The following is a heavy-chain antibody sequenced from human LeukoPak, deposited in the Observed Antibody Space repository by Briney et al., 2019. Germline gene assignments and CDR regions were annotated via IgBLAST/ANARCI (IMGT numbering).Heavy chain of an antibody. J-gene: IGHJ4*02. Sequence: GGPLRLSCAASGFPFGRYGIHWVRRAPAGGVEWVAFIRYDGSNKYYADSVKGRFTISRDNSKNTLYLQMNSLRAEDTAVYYCARGPSGYHNTGGQGTLVTVSS. V-gene: IGHV3-30*02. CDR1: GFPFGRYG. D-gene: IGHD5-12*01. CDR3: ARGPSGYHNT. CDR2: IRYDGSNK.